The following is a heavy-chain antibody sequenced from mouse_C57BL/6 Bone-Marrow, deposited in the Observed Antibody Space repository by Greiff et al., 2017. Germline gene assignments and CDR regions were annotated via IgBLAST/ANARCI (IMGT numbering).Heavy chain of an antibody. Sequence: VQLQQPGPVLVKPGASVKMSCKASGYTFTDYYMNWVKQSHGKSLEWIGVINPYNGGTSYNQKFKGKATLTVDKSSSTAYMELNSLTSEDSAVYYCARVYYSNWYFDVWGTGTTVTVSS. J-gene: IGHJ1*03. D-gene: IGHD2-5*01. CDR3: ARVYYSNWYFDV. V-gene: IGHV1-19*01. CDR1: GYTFTDYY. CDR2: INPYNGGT.